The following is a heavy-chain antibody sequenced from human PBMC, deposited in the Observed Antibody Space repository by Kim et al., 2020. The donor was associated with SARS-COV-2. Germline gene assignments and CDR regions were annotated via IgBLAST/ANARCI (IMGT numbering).Heavy chain of an antibody. J-gene: IGHJ5*02. CDR1: GGSFSGYY. CDR2: INHSGST. D-gene: IGHD6-13*01. CDR3: ARRGYSSFQSVLNWFDP. V-gene: IGHV4-34*01. Sequence: SQTLSLTCAVYGGSFSGYYWSWIRQPPGKGLEWIGEINHSGSTNYNPSLKSRVTISVDTSKNQFSLKLSSVTAADTAVYYCARRGYSSFQSVLNWFDPWGQGTLVTVSS.